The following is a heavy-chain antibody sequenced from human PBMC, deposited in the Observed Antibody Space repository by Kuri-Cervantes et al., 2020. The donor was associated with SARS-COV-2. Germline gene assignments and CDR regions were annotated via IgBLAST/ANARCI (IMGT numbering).Heavy chain of an antibody. Sequence: GGSLRLSCAASGFTFSSYAMHWVRQAPGKGLEWVAVISYDGSNKYYADSVKGRLTISRDNSKNTLYLQMNSLRAEDTAVYYCARGDYYDSSGYYLHYFDYWGQGTLVTVSS. CDR3: ARGDYYDSSGYYLHYFDY. CDR2: ISYDGSNK. D-gene: IGHD3-22*01. CDR1: GFTFSSYA. V-gene: IGHV3-30-3*01. J-gene: IGHJ4*02.